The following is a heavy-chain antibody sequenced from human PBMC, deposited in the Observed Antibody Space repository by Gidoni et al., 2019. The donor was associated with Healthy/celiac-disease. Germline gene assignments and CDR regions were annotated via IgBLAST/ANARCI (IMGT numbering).Heavy chain of an antibody. J-gene: IGHJ6*02. Sequence: EVQLVESGGGLVQPGGSLRLSCAASGFTFSSYDMHWVRQATGKGLEWVSAIGTAGDPYYPGSVKGRFTISRENAKNSLYLQMNSLRAGDTAVYYCARGAAISYYYGMDVWGQGTTVTVSS. CDR2: IGTAGDP. D-gene: IGHD6-13*01. V-gene: IGHV3-13*05. CDR3: ARGAAISYYYGMDV. CDR1: GFTFSSYD.